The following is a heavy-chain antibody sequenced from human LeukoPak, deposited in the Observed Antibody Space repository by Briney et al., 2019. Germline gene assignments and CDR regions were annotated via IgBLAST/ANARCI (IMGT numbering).Heavy chain of an antibody. CDR3: ARTKGAGTYYDFWSGYSFWFDP. D-gene: IGHD3-3*01. J-gene: IGHJ5*02. V-gene: IGHV3-7*01. Sequence: EGSLRLSCAASGFTFSSYWMSWVRQAPGKGLEWVANIRQDGSEKYYVDSVKGRFTISRDNAKNSLYLQMNSLRAEDTAVYYCARTKGAGTYYDFWSGYSFWFDPWGQGTLVTVSS. CDR1: GFTFSSYW. CDR2: IRQDGSEK.